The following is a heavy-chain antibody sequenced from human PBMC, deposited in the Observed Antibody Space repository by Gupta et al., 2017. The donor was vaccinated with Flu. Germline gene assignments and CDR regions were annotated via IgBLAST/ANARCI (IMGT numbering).Heavy chain of an antibody. Sequence: QVQLQQWGAGLLKPSETLSLTCAVYGGSFSGYYWSWIRQPPGKGLEWIGEINHSRSTNYNPSLKSRVTISVDTSKNQFSLKLSSVTAADTAVYYCAYGDYGEVYYYYGMDVWGQGTTVTVSS. V-gene: IGHV4-34*01. CDR2: INHSRST. J-gene: IGHJ6*02. CDR3: AYGDYGEVYYYYGMDV. D-gene: IGHD4-17*01. CDR1: GGSFSGYY.